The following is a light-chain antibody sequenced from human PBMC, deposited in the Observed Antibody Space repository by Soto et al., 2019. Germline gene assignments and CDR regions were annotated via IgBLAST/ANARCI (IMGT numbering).Light chain of an antibody. V-gene: IGKV3-15*01. CDR3: QHYGTTPLT. CDR2: GAS. Sequence: VMMKQSPATLSVTPGEGATLSCRASQDVRSNLAWYRQQPGQTPRLLIYGASTRATGVPARISGSGSGTDFTLTIDRLEPEDFAVYHCQHYGTTPLTFGGGTKVDI. J-gene: IGKJ4*01. CDR1: QDVRSN.